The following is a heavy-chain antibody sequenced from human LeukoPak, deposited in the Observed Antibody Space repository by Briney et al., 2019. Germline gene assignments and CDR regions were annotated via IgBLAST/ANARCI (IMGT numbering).Heavy chain of an antibody. D-gene: IGHD5/OR15-5a*01. CDR2: IYHSGST. J-gene: IGHJ3*02. CDR1: GDSIKNGAYT. CDR3: ARQRTVSTTRGFDI. V-gene: IGHV4-30-2*01. Sequence: SETLSLTCAVSGDSIKNGAYTWSWIRQPPGKGLEWIGDIYHSGSTNYNPSLKSRVTLSVDMSKNQFSLNLSSVTAADTAVYWCARQRTVSTTRGFDIWGQGTMVTVSS.